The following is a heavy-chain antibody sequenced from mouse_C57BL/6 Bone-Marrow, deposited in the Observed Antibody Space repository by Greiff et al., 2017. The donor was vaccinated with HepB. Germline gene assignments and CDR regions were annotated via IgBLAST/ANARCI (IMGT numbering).Heavy chain of an antibody. V-gene: IGHV5-4*01. CDR1: GFTFSSYA. J-gene: IGHJ1*03. D-gene: IGHD1-1*01. Sequence: EVQGVDSGGGLVKPGGSLKLSCAASGFTFSSYAMSWVRQTPEKRLEWVATISDGGSYTYYPDNVKGRFTISRDNAKNNLYLQMSHLKSEDTAMYYCAREGYYGSSDFDVWGTGTTVTVSS. CDR2: ISDGGSYT. CDR3: AREGYYGSSDFDV.